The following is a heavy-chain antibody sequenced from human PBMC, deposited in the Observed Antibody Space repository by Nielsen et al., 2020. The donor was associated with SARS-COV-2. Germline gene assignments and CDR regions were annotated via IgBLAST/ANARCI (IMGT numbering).Heavy chain of an antibody. CDR2: ISGSGGST. CDR1: GFTFSSYS. Sequence: GESLKISCAASGFTFSSYSMNWVRQAPGKGLEWVSAISGSGGSTYYADSVKGRFTISRDNSKNTLYLQMNSLRAEDTAVYYCAKGRITMIVVVNLDYWGQGTLVTVSS. V-gene: IGHV3-23*01. D-gene: IGHD3-22*01. J-gene: IGHJ4*02. CDR3: AKGRITMIVVVNLDY.